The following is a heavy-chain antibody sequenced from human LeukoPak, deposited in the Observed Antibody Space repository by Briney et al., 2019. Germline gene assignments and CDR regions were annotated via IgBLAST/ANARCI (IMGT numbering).Heavy chain of an antibody. D-gene: IGHD3-3*01. CDR3: ARFLRFLEWFAYYYYGMTS. J-gene: IGHJ6*02. CDR2: INHSGST. CDR1: GGSFSGYY. Sequence: SETLSLTCAVYGGSFSGYYWSWIRQPPGKGLEWIGEINHSGSTNYNPSLKSRVTISVDTSKNQFSLKLSSVTAADTAVYYCARFLRFLEWFAYYYYGMTSGAKGPRSPSP. V-gene: IGHV4-34*01.